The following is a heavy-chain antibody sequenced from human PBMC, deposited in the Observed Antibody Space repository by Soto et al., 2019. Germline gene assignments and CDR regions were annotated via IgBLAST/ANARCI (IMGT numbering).Heavy chain of an antibody. D-gene: IGHD3-22*01. Sequence: SETLSLTCTVSGGPVSSGSYSWSWIRQPPGKGLEWIGYIYYSGSTKYDPSLKSRVTISVDTSKNQFSLKLSSVTAADTAVYSCAREDSSGYYIDYWGQGTLVTVSS. CDR1: GGPVSSGSYS. V-gene: IGHV4-61*01. CDR3: AREDSSGYYIDY. CDR2: IYYSGST. J-gene: IGHJ4*02.